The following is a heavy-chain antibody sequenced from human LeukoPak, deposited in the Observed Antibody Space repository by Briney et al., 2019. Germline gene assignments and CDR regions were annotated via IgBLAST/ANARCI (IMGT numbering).Heavy chain of an antibody. CDR3: AKVRDTRDWYKDAFDV. CDR1: GFTFSSYA. J-gene: IGHJ3*01. CDR2: ISGSGGST. D-gene: IGHD6-19*01. Sequence: GGSLRLSCAASGFTFSSYAMSWVRRAPGKGLERVSAISGSGGSTYYADSVKGRFTISRDNSKNTLYLQMNSLRAEDTAVYYCAKVRDTRDWYKDAFDVWGQGTRVTVSS. V-gene: IGHV3-23*01.